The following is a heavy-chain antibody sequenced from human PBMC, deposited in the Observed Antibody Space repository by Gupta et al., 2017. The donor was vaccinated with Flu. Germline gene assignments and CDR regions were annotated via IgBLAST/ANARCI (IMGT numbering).Heavy chain of an antibody. CDR2: IIPIFGTA. Sequence: SYAISWVRQAPGQGLEWMGGIIPIFGTANYAQKFQGRVTITADKSTSTAYMERSSLRSEDTAVYYGAREDPGTYYYYGMDVWGQGTTVTVSS. D-gene: IGHD3-10*01. V-gene: IGHV1-69*06. CDR1: SYA. J-gene: IGHJ6*02. CDR3: AREDPGTYYYYGMDV.